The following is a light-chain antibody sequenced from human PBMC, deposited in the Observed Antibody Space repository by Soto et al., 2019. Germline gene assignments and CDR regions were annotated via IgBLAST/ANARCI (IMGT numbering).Light chain of an antibody. J-gene: IGKJ5*01. V-gene: IGKV3-15*01. CDR2: GAS. Sequence: VMTQSPATLSVSPGERATLSCRASQNLRSSLAWYQQKPGQAPRLLIYGASTRATGIPARFSGSGSGTEFTLSISSLQSEDFAVYYCKQYKEWPPFTFGQGTRLEIK. CDR3: KQYKEWPPFT. CDR1: QNLRSS.